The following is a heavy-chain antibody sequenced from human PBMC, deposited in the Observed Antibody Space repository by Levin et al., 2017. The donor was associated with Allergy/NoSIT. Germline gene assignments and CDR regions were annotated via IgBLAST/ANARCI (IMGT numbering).Heavy chain of an antibody. CDR3: ARHNYDISGRTDAFDI. CDR2: IYYSGST. CDR1: SGSISSYY. Sequence: PSETLSLTCTVSSGSISSYYWSWIRQPPGKGLEWVGYIYYSGSTNYNPSLKSRVTISVDTSKNQFSLRLSSVTAADTAVYYCARHNYDISGRTDAFDIWGQGTMVTVSS. J-gene: IGHJ3*02. V-gene: IGHV4-59*08. D-gene: IGHD3-22*01.